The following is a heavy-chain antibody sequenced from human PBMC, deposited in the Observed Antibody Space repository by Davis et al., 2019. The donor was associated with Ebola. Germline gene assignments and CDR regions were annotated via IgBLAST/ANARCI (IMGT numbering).Heavy chain of an antibody. CDR2: IYHSGST. D-gene: IGHD4-17*01. J-gene: IGHJ4*02. Sequence: SETLSLTCAVSGGSISSSNWWRWVRQPPGKGLEWIGEIYHSGSTNYNPSLKSRVTISVDKSKNQFSLKLSSVTAADTAVYYCARDNGDYPWGYYFDYWGQGTLVTVSS. V-gene: IGHV4-4*02. CDR3: ARDNGDYPWGYYFDY. CDR1: GGSISSSNW.